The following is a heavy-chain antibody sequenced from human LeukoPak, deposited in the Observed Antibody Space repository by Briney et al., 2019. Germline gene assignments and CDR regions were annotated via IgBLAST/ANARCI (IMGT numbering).Heavy chain of an antibody. V-gene: IGHV3-48*01. CDR2: ISSSSSTT. J-gene: IGHJ4*02. Sequence: PGGSLRLSSAASGFTFSSYSMNWVRQAPGKGLEWVSYISSSSSTTYYADSVKGRFTISRDNSKNTLYLQMNSLRAEDTAVYYCAKELSEMATISPFDYWGQGTLVTVSS. CDR3: AKELSEMATISPFDY. D-gene: IGHD5-24*01. CDR1: GFTFSSYS.